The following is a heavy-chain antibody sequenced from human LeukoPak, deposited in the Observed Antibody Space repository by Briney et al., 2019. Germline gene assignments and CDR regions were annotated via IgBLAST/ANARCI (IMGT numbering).Heavy chain of an antibody. V-gene: IGHV1-8*03. D-gene: IGHD2/OR15-2a*01. J-gene: IGHJ4*02. CDR3: ARSFYL. CDR2: MNPNSGNT. Sequence: GASVKVSCKASGYTFTSYGISWVRQATGQGLEWMGWMNPNSGNTVYAQKFQGRVTITRNTSISTTYMELSSLKSEDTAVYYCARSFYLWGQGTLVTVSS. CDR1: GYTFTSYG.